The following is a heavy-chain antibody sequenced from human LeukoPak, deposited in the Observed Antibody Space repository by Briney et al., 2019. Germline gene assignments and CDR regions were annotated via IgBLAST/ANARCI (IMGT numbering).Heavy chain of an antibody. D-gene: IGHD5-24*01. CDR2: VYYTGST. J-gene: IGHJ4*02. CDR3: ARGAMATTPFFDY. CDR1: GGSISTYY. V-gene: IGHV4-59*01. Sequence: SETLSLTCTVSGGSISTYYWTWIRQPPGKGLEWIGYVYYTGSTNFNPSLKSRVTMSLDTSRNQFSLKLTSLTAADTAVYYCARGAMATTPFFDYWGQGTLVTVSS.